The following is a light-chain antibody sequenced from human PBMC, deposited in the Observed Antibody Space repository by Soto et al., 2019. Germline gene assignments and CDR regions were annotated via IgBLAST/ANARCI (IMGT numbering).Light chain of an antibody. V-gene: IGKV3-20*01. CDR2: GAS. CDR3: QQYGSSRWP. CDR1: QSVSSSY. J-gene: IGKJ1*01. Sequence: EIVLTQSPGTLSLSPGERATLSCRASQSVSSSYLAWYQQKPGQAPRLLIYGASSRATDIPDRFSGSGSGTDFTLTISRLEPEDFAVYYCQQYGSSRWPFGQGTKVE.